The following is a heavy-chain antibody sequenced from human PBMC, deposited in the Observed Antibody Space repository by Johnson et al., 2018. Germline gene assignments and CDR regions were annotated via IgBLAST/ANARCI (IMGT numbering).Heavy chain of an antibody. CDR3: ATSTDIPPRSGMDV. Sequence: QVQLVQSGAEVKKPGASVKVSCKASGYTFTSYHVHWVRQAPGQGLEWMGIINPSGGSTTYSQKFQGKVTVTRDTSTSTVYMEVNSLRSEDRAVYYCATSTDIPPRSGMDVWGQGTTVTVSS. CDR1: GYTFTSYH. V-gene: IGHV1-46*01. J-gene: IGHJ6*02. CDR2: INPSGGST. D-gene: IGHD1-14*01.